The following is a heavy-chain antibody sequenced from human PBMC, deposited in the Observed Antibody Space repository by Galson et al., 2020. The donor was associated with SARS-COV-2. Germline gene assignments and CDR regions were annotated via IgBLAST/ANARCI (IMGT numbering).Heavy chain of an antibody. D-gene: IGHD6-19*01. J-gene: IGHJ4*02. CDR1: GFTFSSYA. CDR2: ISGSGGNT. Sequence: GGSLRLSCAASGFTFSSYAMNWVRQAPGKGLEWVSAISGSGGNTYYTDSVKGRFTISRDNSKNTLFLQMYSLRAEDTAVYYCGMHSSGWHQGTYVDYWGQGTLVTVSS. CDR3: GMHSSGWHQGTYVDY. V-gene: IGHV3-23*01.